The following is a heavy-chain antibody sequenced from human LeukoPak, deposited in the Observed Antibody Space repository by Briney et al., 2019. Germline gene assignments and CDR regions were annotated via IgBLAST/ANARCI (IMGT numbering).Heavy chain of an antibody. V-gene: IGHV1-69*13. CDR3: ARGGAAYYYDSSGTRSFDY. Sequence: SVKVSCKASGGTFSSYAISWVRQAPGQGLEWMGGIIPIFGTANYAQKFQGRVTITADESTSTAYMELSSLRSEDTAVYYCARGGAAYYYDSSGTRSFDYWGQGTLVTVSS. CDR2: IIPIFGTA. CDR1: GGTFSSYA. D-gene: IGHD3-22*01. J-gene: IGHJ4*02.